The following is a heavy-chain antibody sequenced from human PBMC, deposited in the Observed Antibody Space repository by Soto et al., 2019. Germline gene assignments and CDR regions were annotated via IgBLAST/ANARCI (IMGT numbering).Heavy chain of an antibody. CDR3: ASGSFLRCLEWLARMRDAFDI. Sequence: ASVQVSFKASRYTFTSHYMHYVRQAPGQGLEGMGRIYPSGGSRSYAQKFQGRVMMTRDRSTSTVYMELKRLRSEDTAVYYCASGSFLRCLEWLARMRDAFDIWGQGTMVTVSS. CDR1: RYTFTSHY. D-gene: IGHD3-3*01. J-gene: IGHJ3*02. V-gene: IGHV1-46*01. CDR2: IYPSGGSR.